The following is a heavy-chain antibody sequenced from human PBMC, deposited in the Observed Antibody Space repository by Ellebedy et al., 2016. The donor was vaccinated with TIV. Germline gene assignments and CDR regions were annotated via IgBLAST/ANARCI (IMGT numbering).Heavy chain of an antibody. CDR3: VTWGQSYGR. J-gene: IGHJ4*02. CDR2: IHPDGSAE. CDR1: GFIISGDW. Sequence: PGGSLRLSCAASGFIISGDWMSWVRQAPGKGLEWVAHIHPDGSAEYYVDSVKGRFTISRDNAKRSLFLQMNSLRVDDTAGYYCVTWGQSYGRWGQGSLVTISS. V-gene: IGHV3-7*03. D-gene: IGHD3-16*01.